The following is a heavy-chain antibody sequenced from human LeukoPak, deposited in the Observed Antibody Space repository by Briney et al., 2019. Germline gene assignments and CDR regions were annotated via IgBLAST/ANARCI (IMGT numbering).Heavy chain of an antibody. V-gene: IGHV3-23*01. J-gene: IGHJ4*02. Sequence: GFLRLSCAASGFTFNSYGMSWVRQAPGKGLEWVSAISGSGGSTYYADSVKGRFTISRDNSKNTLYLQMNSLRAEDTAVYYCAKEGWTTYYFDYWGQGTLVTVSS. D-gene: IGHD1-14*01. CDR1: GFTFNSYG. CDR2: ISGSGGST. CDR3: AKEGWTTYYFDY.